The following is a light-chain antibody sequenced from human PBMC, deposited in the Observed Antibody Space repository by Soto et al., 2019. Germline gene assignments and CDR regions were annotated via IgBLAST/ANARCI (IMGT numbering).Light chain of an antibody. J-gene: IGLJ1*01. Sequence: QSALTQPASVSGSPGQTITISCAGTNFDIGRYNYVSWYRQHPGEAPKLIIFEVNNRPSGISNRFSGSKSGTTASLTISGLQVEDEAHYFCSSYTSTSAYVFGTGTKLTVL. CDR2: EVN. V-gene: IGLV2-14*01. CDR3: SSYTSTSAYV. CDR1: NFDIGRYNY.